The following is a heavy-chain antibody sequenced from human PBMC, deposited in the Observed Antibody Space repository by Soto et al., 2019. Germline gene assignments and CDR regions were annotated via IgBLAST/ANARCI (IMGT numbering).Heavy chain of an antibody. CDR2: IYHSGST. CDR1: GGSISSSNW. Sequence: SETLSLTYAVSGGSISSSNWWSWVRQPPGKGLEWIGEIYHSGSTNYNPSLKSRVTISVDKSKNQFSLKLSSVTAADTAVYYCASAPRYHYFDYWGQATLVTVSS. J-gene: IGHJ4*02. V-gene: IGHV4-4*02. D-gene: IGHD1-20*01. CDR3: ASAPRYHYFDY.